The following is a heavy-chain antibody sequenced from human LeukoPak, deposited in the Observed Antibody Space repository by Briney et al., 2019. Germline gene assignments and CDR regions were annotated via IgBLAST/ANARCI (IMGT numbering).Heavy chain of an antibody. CDR3: AIIPRAAAGPSARSPFHY. D-gene: IGHD6-13*01. CDR1: GFTFTNYA. V-gene: IGHV3-7*01. Sequence: PGGSLRLSCAASGFTFTNYAMNWVRQAPGKGLEWVAHIKQDGSDKYYVDSVKGRFTISRDNAKNSLYLQMNSLRAEDTAVYYCAIIPRAAAGPSARSPFHYWGQGTLVTVSS. J-gene: IGHJ4*02. CDR2: IKQDGSDK.